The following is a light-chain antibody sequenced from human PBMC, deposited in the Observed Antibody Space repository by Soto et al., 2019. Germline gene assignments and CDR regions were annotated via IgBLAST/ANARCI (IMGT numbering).Light chain of an antibody. CDR3: QKYNSAPPIT. Sequence: DIQMTQSPSSLSASVGDRVTITCRARQGISNYLAWYQQKSGKVPKLLIYAASTLQSGVPSRFSGSGSGTDFTLTISSLQPEDVATYYCQKYNSAPPITFGNGTRLEIK. CDR2: AAS. J-gene: IGKJ5*01. CDR1: QGISNY. V-gene: IGKV1-27*01.